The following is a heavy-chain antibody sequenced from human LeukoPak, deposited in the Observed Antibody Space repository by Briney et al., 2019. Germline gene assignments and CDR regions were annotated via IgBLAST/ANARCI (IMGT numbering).Heavy chain of an antibody. CDR1: RGTFSSYA. V-gene: IGHV1-69*05. Sequence: SVTVSCKASRGTFSSYAISWARQAPGQGLEWMGGIIPFFGTANYAQKFQGRVTITTGESTSTAYMELSSLRSEDTAVYYCARNLHPPDRPDEDYYYYYYMDVWGKGTTVTVSS. CDR2: IIPFFGTA. CDR3: ARNLHPPDRPDEDYYYYYYMDV. J-gene: IGHJ6*03.